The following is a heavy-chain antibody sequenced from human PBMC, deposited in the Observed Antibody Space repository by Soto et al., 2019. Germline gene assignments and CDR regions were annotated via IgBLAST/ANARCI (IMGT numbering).Heavy chain of an antibody. V-gene: IGHV5-10-1*01. J-gene: IGHJ4*02. CDR1: GYSFTSYW. CDR3: ASGAAAAAGCFDY. CDR2: IDPSDSYT. D-gene: IGHD2-2*01. Sequence: PGESLKISCKGSGYSFTSYWISWVRQMPGKGLEWMGRIDPSDSYTNYSPSFQGHVTISADKSISTAYLQWSSLKASDTAMYYCASGAAAAAGCFDYWGQGTLVTVSS.